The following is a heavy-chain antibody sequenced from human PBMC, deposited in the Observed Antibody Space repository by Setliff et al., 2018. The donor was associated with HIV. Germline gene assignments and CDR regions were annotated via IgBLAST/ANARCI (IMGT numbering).Heavy chain of an antibody. V-gene: IGHV3-21*06. CDR1: GFAFRVYS. D-gene: IGHD3-22*01. Sequence: GGSLRLSCTASGFAFRVYSMNWVRQAPGKGLEWVSSISSSSNYIYDAASVKGRFTVSRDNAKNSLYLQMNSLRAEDTAVYYCASGYHYDTSGNFDLPFGYWGQGTLVTVSS. CDR2: ISSSSNYI. CDR3: ASGYHYDTSGNFDLPFGY. J-gene: IGHJ4*02.